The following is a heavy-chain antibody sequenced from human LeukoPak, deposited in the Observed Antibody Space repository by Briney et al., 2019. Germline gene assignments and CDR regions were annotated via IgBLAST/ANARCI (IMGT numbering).Heavy chain of an antibody. CDR2: IYPADSDT. D-gene: IGHD6-19*01. CDR3: ARHVTSTGWCDY. CDR1: GYSFTTSW. J-gene: IGHJ4*02. V-gene: IGHV5-51*01. Sequence: TSGESLKISCKGSGYSFTTSWIGWVRQMPGKGLEWIGIIYPADSDTRYSPSFQGQVTISADKSINTAYLQWSSLKASDTATYYCARHVTSTGWCDYWGQGTLVTVSS.